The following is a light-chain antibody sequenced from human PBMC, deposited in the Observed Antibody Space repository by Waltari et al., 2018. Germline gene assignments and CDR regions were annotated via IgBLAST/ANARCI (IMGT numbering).Light chain of an antibody. CDR3: QHYVRLPAT. CDR1: QSVGRT. CDR2: AAS. V-gene: IGKV3-20*01. J-gene: IGKJ1*01. Sequence: EIVLTQSPGTLPLSPGERATLSCRASQSVGRTLAWYQQKPGQAPRLLIYAASNRATGIPDRFSGSGSGTDFSLTISRLEPEDFAVYYCQHYVRLPATFGQGTKVAIK.